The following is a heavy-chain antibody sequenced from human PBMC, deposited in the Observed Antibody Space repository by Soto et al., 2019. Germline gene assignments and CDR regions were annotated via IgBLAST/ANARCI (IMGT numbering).Heavy chain of an antibody. Sequence: QVQLVESGGGVVQPGRSLRLSCAASGFTFSSYGMHWVRQAPGKGLEWVAIIYYDGSNKHYTDSVKGRFTISRDNSKNALYLQRSGLRGEDTAVDYGASRRQYQLPGGAALDYWGQGSLVAVSS. J-gene: IGHJ4*02. CDR3: ASRRQYQLPGGAALDY. CDR1: GFTFSSYG. CDR2: IYYDGSNK. V-gene: IGHV3-33*01. D-gene: IGHD2-2*01.